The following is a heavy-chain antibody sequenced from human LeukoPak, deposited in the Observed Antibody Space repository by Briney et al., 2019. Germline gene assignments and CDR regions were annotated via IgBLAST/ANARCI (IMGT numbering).Heavy chain of an antibody. D-gene: IGHD3-22*01. CDR1: GGTFSSYY. CDR3: ARGPPYYYDNSGYYPFDP. V-gene: IGHV3-21*06. J-gene: IGHJ5*02. CDR2: ITCSSTYI. Sequence: ETLSLPCAVYGGTFSSYYWSWIRQPPGKGLEWVSAITCSSTYIYYADSVEGRFTISRDNAKNALYRQMNSLRVEDTAVYYCARGPPYYYDNSGYYPFDPWGQGTLVTVSS.